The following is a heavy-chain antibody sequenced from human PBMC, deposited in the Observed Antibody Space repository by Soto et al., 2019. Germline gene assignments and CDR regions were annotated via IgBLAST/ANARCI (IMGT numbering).Heavy chain of an antibody. V-gene: IGHV1-69*06. J-gene: IGHJ6*01. CDR1: GGTFSTYA. Sequence: QVQLMQSGAEVKKPVSSVKVSCKASGGTFSTYAISWVRQAPGQGLEWMGWIIPIFATPSYAQKFQGRVTITAEKSTSTSYMELSSLRSEHTAVYYCAREGPSAGNYGIEVWGQGTMVTVSS. D-gene: IGHD6-19*01. CDR3: AREGPSAGNYGIEV. CDR2: IIPIFATP.